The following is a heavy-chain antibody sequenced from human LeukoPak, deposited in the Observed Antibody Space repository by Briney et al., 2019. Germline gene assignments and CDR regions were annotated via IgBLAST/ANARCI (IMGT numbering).Heavy chain of an antibody. V-gene: IGHV1-2*02. J-gene: IGHJ1*01. CDR2: INPNSGGT. CDR3: AREGIAAAGIQH. D-gene: IGHD6-13*01. CDR1: GHTFTGYY. Sequence: ASVKVSCKASGHTFTGYYMHWGRQAPGQGLEWMGWINPNSGGTNYAQKFQGRVTMTRDTSISTAYMELSRLRSDDTAVYYCAREGIAAAGIQHWGQGTLVTVSS.